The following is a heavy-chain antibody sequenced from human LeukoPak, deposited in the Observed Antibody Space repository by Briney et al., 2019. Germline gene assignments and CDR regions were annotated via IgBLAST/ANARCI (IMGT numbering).Heavy chain of an antibody. J-gene: IGHJ4*02. CDR1: GFTFSSYS. V-gene: IGHV3-48*04. D-gene: IGHD3-16*01. CDR3: ARVIGSYGDSAY. CDR2: ISSTSSAI. Sequence: QPGGSLRLSCAASGFTFSSYSMNWVRQAPGKGLGWLSYISSTSSAIYYADSLKGRFTISRDNAKNSLYLQMDSLRAEDTAVYYCARVIGSYGDSAYWGQGTLVTVSS.